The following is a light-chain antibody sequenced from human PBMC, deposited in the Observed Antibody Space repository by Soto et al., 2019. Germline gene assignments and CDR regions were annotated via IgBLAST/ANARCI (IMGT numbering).Light chain of an antibody. CDR2: DVS. V-gene: IGLV2-11*01. Sequence: QSALTQPRSVSGSPGQSVTISCTGTSSDVGAYNCVSWYQQHPGKAPKLMIYDVSKRPSGVPDRFSGSKSGNTASLTISGLQAEDEADYYCCSYAGSYTHVVFGRGTKLTVL. CDR1: SSDVGAYNC. J-gene: IGLJ2*01. CDR3: CSYAGSYTHVV.